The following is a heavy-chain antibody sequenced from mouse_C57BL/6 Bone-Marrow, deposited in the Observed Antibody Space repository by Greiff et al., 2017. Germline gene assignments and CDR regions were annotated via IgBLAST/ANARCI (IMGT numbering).Heavy chain of an antibody. J-gene: IGHJ2*01. Sequence: QVQLKQPGAELVKPGASVKMSCKASGYTFTSYWITWVKQRPGQGLEWIGDIYPGSGSTNYNEKFKSKATLPVDTSSSTAYMPLSSLTSEDSAVYYCARERGYGNYYFDYWGQGTTLTVSS. V-gene: IGHV1-55*01. CDR1: GYTFTSYW. CDR2: IYPGSGST. CDR3: ARERGYGNYYFDY. D-gene: IGHD2-10*02.